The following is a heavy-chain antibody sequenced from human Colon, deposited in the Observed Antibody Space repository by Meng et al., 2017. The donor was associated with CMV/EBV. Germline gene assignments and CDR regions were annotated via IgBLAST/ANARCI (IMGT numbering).Heavy chain of an antibody. Sequence: GESLKISCAASGFNFGLHTMNWLRQAPGKGVEWVASMTNTGSFIYYADSVKGRFTISRDNAKNTVYLHMSSLRGDDTAVYYCARAGDIIEVSDPLRDNYYYYGMDLWGQGTTVTVSS. CDR2: MTNTGSFI. CDR3: ARAGDIIEVSDPLRDNYYYYGMDL. J-gene: IGHJ6*02. D-gene: IGHD2-15*01. V-gene: IGHV3-21*01. CDR1: GFNFGLHT.